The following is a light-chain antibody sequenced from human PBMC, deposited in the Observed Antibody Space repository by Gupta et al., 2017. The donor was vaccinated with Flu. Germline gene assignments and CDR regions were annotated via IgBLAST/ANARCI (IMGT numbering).Light chain of an antibody. CDR3: QQYNSYPWT. V-gene: IGKV1-5*03. J-gene: IGKJ2*02. CDR1: QTIRNW. Sequence: GGRVSITCRASQTIRNWLAWYQQKPGKAPKLLIYRASSLQSGVPARFSGSGSGTEYTLTISSLQPDDSATYYCQQYNSYPWTFGQGTKLEIK. CDR2: RAS.